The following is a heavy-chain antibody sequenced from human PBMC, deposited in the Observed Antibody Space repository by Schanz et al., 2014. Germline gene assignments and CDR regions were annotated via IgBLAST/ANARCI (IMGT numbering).Heavy chain of an antibody. Sequence: QIQLVQSGPEVKKLGATVKVSCKASGYIFINSGISWVRQAPGQGLEWMGWISVYNHNKEYDQKFQGRVTMTTDTSTSTAYMALTDLRSDDTAVYYCARDRRFFDRDDLYYFDSWGQGTLXTVSS. D-gene: IGHD3-3*01. CDR1: GYIFINSG. V-gene: IGHV1-18*01. CDR2: ISVYNHNK. CDR3: ARDRRFFDRDDLYYFDS. J-gene: IGHJ4*02.